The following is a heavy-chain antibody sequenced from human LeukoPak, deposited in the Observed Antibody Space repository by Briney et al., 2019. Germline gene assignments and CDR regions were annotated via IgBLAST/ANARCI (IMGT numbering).Heavy chain of an antibody. CDR2: IYYSGST. CDR3: ARERNCGGDCYIDAFDI. D-gene: IGHD2-21*02. V-gene: IGHV4-61*01. CDR1: GGSVSSGSYY. J-gene: IGHJ3*02. Sequence: SETLSLTCTVSGGSVSSGSYYWSWIRQPPGKGLEWIGYIYYSGSTNYNPSLKSRVTISVDTSKNQFSLKLSSVTAADTAVYYCARERNCGGDCYIDAFDIWGQGTMVIVSS.